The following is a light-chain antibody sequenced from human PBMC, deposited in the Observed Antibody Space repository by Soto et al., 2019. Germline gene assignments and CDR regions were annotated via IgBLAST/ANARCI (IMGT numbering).Light chain of an antibody. V-gene: IGKV3-11*01. J-gene: IGKJ1*01. CDR1: QSVSNY. Sequence: ENVLTQSPATLSLSPGERATLSCRASQSVSNYLAWYQQKPGQPPRLLIYDASKRATGIPARFSGIGSGTDFTLTVSSLEPEDVAVYYCQHRYNWPQTFGQGTKVEVK. CDR3: QHRYNWPQT. CDR2: DAS.